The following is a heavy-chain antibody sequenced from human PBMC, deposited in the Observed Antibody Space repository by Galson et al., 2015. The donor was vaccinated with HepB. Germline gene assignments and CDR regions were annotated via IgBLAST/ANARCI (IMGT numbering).Heavy chain of an antibody. CDR1: GYSFTSYW. D-gene: IGHD6-13*01. J-gene: IGHJ4*02. Sequence: QSGAEVTKPGESLRISCKGSGYSFTSYWISWVRQMPGKGLEWMGRIDPSDSYTNYSPSFQGHVTISADKSISTAYLQWSSLKASDTAMYYCARTASGIAAAGTVDYWGQGTLVTVSS. CDR2: IDPSDSYT. V-gene: IGHV5-10-1*01. CDR3: ARTASGIAAAGTVDY.